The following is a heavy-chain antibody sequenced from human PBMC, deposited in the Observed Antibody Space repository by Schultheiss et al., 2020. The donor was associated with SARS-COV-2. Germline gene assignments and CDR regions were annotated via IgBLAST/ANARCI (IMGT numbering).Heavy chain of an antibody. V-gene: IGHV4-34*01. D-gene: IGHD3-3*01. J-gene: IGHJ6*02. CDR2: INHSGST. Sequence: SETLSLTCTVSGGSISSYYWSWIRQPPGKGLEWIGEINHSGSTNYNPSLKSRVTISVDTSKNQFSLKLSSVTAADTAVYYCARAPYYDFWSGYYTGGYYGMDVWGQGTTVTVSS. CDR1: GGSISSYY. CDR3: ARAPYYDFWSGYYTGGYYGMDV.